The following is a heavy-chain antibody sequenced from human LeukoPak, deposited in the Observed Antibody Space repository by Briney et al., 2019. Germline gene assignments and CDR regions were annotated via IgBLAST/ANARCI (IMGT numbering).Heavy chain of an antibody. CDR1: GFTFSSYG. V-gene: IGHV3-30*02. Sequence: GGSLRLSCAASGFTFSSYGMHWVRQAPGKGLEWVAFIRYDGSNKYYADSVKGRFTISRDNSENTLYLQMNGLRAEDTAVYYCARGGAYGSGSYYDYYFDYWGQGTLVTVSS. CDR2: IRYDGSNK. J-gene: IGHJ4*02. D-gene: IGHD3-10*01. CDR3: ARGGAYGSGSYYDYYFDY.